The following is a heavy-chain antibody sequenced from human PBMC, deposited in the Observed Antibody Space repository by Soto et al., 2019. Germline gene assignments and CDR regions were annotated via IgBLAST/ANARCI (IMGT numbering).Heavy chain of an antibody. V-gene: IGHV3-30*18. D-gene: IGHD6-13*01. CDR2: ISYDGSDK. CDR3: AKDYTNSWYGSHGMDV. J-gene: IGHJ6*02. CDR1: GFTFSSYG. Sequence: QVQLVESGGGVVQPGWSLRLSCAASGFTFSSYGMHWVRQAPGKGLEWVAVISYDGSDKYYADFVKGRFTISRDNSKNMLYLQMNSLRAGDTAVYYCAKDYTNSWYGSHGMDVWGQGTTVTVSS.